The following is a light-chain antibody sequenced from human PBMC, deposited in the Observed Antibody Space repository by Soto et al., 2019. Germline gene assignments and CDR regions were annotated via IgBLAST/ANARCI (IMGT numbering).Light chain of an antibody. CDR1: QTINNN. J-gene: IGKJ1*01. CDR3: QHYYNAPR. Sequence: ETVMTQSPATLSLSPGEGATLSCRAIQTINNNVAWYQQKPAQAPSLLIYGASRWATGVPARFSGSGSGTEFTITISSLPSEDFTVYYCQHYYNAPRFGQGTKVDVK. CDR2: GAS. V-gene: IGKV3-15*01.